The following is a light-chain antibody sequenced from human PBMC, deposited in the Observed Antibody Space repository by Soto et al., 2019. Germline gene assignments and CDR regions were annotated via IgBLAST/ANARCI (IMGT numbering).Light chain of an antibody. CDR1: QSVSSSY. Sequence: EIVLTQSPGTLSLSPGERATLSCRASQSVSSSYLAWYQQKPGQAPRLLIYGASSRATGIPDRFSGSGSGTDFTLTISRLEPEDCAVYYCQQYGSSPPVTFGQGTKVDI. CDR2: GAS. V-gene: IGKV3-20*01. CDR3: QQYGSSPPVT. J-gene: IGKJ1*01.